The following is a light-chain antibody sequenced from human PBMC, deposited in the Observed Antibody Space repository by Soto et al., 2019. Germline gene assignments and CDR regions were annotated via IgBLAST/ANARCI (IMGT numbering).Light chain of an antibody. CDR3: QQLNSYPLT. V-gene: IGKV1-9*01. J-gene: IGKJ4*01. CDR1: QGISIH. CDR2: AAS. Sequence: DIQLTQSPSFLSSSVGDRVTISCRASQGISIHLAWYQQKPGKAPKLLIYAASTLEGGAPSRFSGSGSGTEFTLTISSLQPEDFATYYCQQLNSYPLTFGGGTKVDIK.